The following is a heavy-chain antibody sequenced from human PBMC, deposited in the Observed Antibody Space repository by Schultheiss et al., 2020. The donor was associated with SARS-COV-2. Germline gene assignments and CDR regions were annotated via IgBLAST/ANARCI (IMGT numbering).Heavy chain of an antibody. J-gene: IGHJ6*03. Sequence: SETLSLTCTVSGGSISSGGYSWSWIRQHPGKGLEWIGYIYYSGSTYYNPSLKSRVTISVDTSKNQFSLKLSSVTAADTAVYYCARVSSSDYYYYYMDVWGKGTTVTVSS. V-gene: IGHV4-31*03. CDR1: GGSISSGGYS. D-gene: IGHD6-6*01. CDR2: IYYSGST. CDR3: ARVSSSDYYYYYMDV.